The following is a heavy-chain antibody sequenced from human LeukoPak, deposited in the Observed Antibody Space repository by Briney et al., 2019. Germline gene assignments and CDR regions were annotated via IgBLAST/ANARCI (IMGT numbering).Heavy chain of an antibody. CDR2: IYYSGST. CDR1: GGSISGYY. J-gene: IGHJ4*02. D-gene: IGHD1-26*01. V-gene: IGHV4-59*08. CDR3: ARHESGSSYKGYFFDY. Sequence: PSETLSLTCTVSGGSISGYYWSWIRQPPGKGLGWIGSIYYSGSTNYNPSLRGRVTISVDTSKNQFSLNLNSVTAAETAVYYCARHESGSSYKGYFFDYWGQGTLVTVSS.